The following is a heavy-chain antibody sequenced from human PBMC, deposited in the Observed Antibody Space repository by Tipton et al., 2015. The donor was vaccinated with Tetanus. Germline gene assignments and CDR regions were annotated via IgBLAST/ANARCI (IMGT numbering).Heavy chain of an antibody. D-gene: IGHD4-11*01. V-gene: IGHV4-30-4*01. Sequence: LRLSCTVSGGFSSGDYYWSWIRQPPGKGLEWIAFIHHSGLAFSKPSLKSRVSISIDTSQNQFSLRLTSVTAADTAVYFCARNVYTVTNDAFDIWGHGTLVNVSS. CDR2: IHHSGLA. CDR1: GGFSSGDYY. J-gene: IGHJ3*02. CDR3: ARNVYTVTNDAFDI.